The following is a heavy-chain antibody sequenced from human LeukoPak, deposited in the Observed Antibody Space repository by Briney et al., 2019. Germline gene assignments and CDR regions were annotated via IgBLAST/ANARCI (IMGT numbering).Heavy chain of an antibody. D-gene: IGHD5-24*01. CDR1: GYTFTSYG. J-gene: IGHJ5*02. CDR2: IIPIFGTA. Sequence: SVKVSCKASGYTFTSYGISWVRQAPGQGLEWMGGIIPIFGTANYAQKFQGRVTITADESTSTAYMELSSLRSEDTAVYYCARGRDGYNLSWGQGTLVTVSS. V-gene: IGHV1-69*13. CDR3: ARGRDGYNLS.